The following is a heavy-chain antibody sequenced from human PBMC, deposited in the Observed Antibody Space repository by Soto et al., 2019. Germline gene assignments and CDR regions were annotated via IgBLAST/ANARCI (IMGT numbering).Heavy chain of an antibody. J-gene: IGHJ4*02. CDR2: IGSGGSPT. CDR1: GGTFSNYA. CDR3: AKGALSTYFD. D-gene: IGHD3-9*01. Sequence: VQLVQSGAEVKKPGSSVKVSCKASGGTFSNYAMSWVRQAPGKGLGWVSSIGSGGSPTYYADSVKGRFTISRDNSKNTLYLQMNSLRAEDTAVYYCAKGALSTYFDWGQGTLVTVSS. V-gene: IGHV3-23*04.